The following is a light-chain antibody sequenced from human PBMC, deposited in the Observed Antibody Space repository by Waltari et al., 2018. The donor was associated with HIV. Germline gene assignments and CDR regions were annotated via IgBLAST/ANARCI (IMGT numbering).Light chain of an antibody. CDR2: GAS. CDR3: QHYGSSPWT. Sequence: EIVLKQSPGTLSLSPGERATLSCRASQSVSRNSLAWYQQKPAQPPRFLSYGASGRAIGIPYRFSGSGSGTDFTLTISRLEPEDFAIYYCQHYGSSPWTFGQGTKVEIK. CDR1: QSVSRNS. J-gene: IGKJ1*01. V-gene: IGKV3-20*01.